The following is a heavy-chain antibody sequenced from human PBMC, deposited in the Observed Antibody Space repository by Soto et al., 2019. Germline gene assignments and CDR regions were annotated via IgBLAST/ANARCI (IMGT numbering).Heavy chain of an antibody. V-gene: IGHV3-48*01. CDR1: GFTFSSYS. CDR2: ISSSSSTI. J-gene: IGHJ4*02. Sequence: GGSLRLSCAASGFTFSSYSMNWVRQAPGKGLEWVSYISSSSSTIYYADSVKGRFTISRDNAKNSLYLQMNSLRAEDTAVYYCVWLRSHPTSFSDYFTYFDYWGQGTLVTVSS. CDR3: VWLRSHPTSFSDYFTYFDY. D-gene: IGHD5-12*01.